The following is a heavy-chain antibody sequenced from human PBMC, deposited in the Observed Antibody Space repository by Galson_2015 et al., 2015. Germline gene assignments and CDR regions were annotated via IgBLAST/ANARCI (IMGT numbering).Heavy chain of an antibody. J-gene: IGHJ4*02. Sequence: SETLSLTCTVSGGSISSSSYYWGWIRQPPGKGLEWIGSIYYSGSTYYNPSLKSRVTISVDTSKNQFSLKLSSVTAADTAVYYCARPAFWSGYPDDDYWGQGTLVTVSS. D-gene: IGHD3-3*01. CDR1: GGSISSSSYY. V-gene: IGHV4-39*01. CDR3: ARPAFWSGYPDDDY. CDR2: IYYSGST.